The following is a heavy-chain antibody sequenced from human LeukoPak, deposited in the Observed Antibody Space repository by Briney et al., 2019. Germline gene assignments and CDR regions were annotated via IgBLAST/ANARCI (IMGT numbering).Heavy chain of an antibody. J-gene: IGHJ3*02. V-gene: IGHV4-59*08. D-gene: IGHD3-22*01. Sequence: PSETLSLTCTVSGDSISSYYWSWIRQPPGKGLEWIGYIYYSGSTNYNPSLKSRVTISVDTSKNQFSLKLSSVTAADTAVYYCARADYYDSSDPFDIWGQGTMVTVSS. CDR1: GDSISSYY. CDR3: ARADYYDSSDPFDI. CDR2: IYYSGST.